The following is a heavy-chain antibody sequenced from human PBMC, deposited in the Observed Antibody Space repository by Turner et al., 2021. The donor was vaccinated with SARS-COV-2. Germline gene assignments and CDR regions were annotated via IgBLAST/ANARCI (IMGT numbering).Heavy chain of an antibody. CDR2: ISGGGGST. CDR3: AKRSSSSSSYYYGMDV. Sequence: DVKLLESGGGLVQPGGSLRLSCAASGLTFSPYAMSWVRQAPGKGLEWVSAISGGGGSTYYADSVKGRFTISRDNSKNTLYLQMNSLRAEDTAVYHCAKRSSSSSSYYYGMDVWGQGTTVTVSS. D-gene: IGHD6-6*01. J-gene: IGHJ6*02. V-gene: IGHV3-23*01. CDR1: GLTFSPYA.